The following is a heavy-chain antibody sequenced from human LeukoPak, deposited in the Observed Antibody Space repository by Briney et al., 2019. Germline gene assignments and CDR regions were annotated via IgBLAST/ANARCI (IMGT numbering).Heavy chain of an antibody. CDR2: MSYNGNNK. D-gene: IGHD1-1*01. V-gene: IGHV3-30-3*01. CDR1: GFTFINYP. Sequence: GGSLRLSCAASGFTFINYPIHWVRQAPGKGLEWMAVMSYNGNNKYYADSVKGRFTISRDNSKTTLYLQMDRLGPVDTAVYYCVRGASGTFSWFDSWAKGPLVTVSS. CDR3: VRGASGTFSWFDS. J-gene: IGHJ5*01.